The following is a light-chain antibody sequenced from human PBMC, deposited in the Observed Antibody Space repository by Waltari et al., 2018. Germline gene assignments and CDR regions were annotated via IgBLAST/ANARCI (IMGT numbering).Light chain of an antibody. CDR3: LLYYSGVRV. J-gene: IGLJ3*02. V-gene: IGLV7-46*01. CDR1: TGPVPSGHY. Sequence: QAVVTQEPSLTVSPGGTVTPTCGSSTGPVPSGHYPYWFQQKPGQAPWTLIYDTNKKHSWTPARFSGSLLGGEAALTLSGARPEDEAEYFCLLYYSGVRVFGGGTKLTVL. CDR2: DTN.